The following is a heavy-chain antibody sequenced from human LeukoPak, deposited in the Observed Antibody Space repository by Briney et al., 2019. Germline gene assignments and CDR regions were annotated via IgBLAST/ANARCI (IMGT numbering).Heavy chain of an antibody. V-gene: IGHV4-4*02. CDR1: GGSISSSNW. CDR3: AGVPRDYVWGSYRYLDY. D-gene: IGHD3-16*02. Sequence: PSETLSLTCAVSGGSISSSNWWSWVRQPPGKGLEWIGEIYHSGSTNYNPSLKSRVTISVDKSKNQFSLKLSSVTAADTAVYYCAGVPRDYVWGSYRYLDYWGQGTLVTVSS. CDR2: IYHSGST. J-gene: IGHJ4*02.